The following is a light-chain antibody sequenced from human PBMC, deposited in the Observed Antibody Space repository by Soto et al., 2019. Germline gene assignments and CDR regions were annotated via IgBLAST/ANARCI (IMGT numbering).Light chain of an antibody. Sequence: DIQMTQSPSSLSASVGDRVTITCQASQDISNYLNWYQQKPGKAPKLLIYDASNLETGVPSRFSGSESGTDFTFTIISLQPEDIAKYYCQQYDNLLTFGQGTRLEIK. CDR1: QDISNY. CDR3: QQYDNLLT. CDR2: DAS. J-gene: IGKJ5*01. V-gene: IGKV1-33*01.